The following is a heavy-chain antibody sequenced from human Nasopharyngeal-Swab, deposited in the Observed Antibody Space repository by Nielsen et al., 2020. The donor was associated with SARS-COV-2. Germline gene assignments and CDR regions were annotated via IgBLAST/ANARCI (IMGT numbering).Heavy chain of an antibody. CDR1: GFTVSSNY. D-gene: IGHD3-10*01. V-gene: IGHV3-21*01. Sequence: GESLKISCAASGFTVSSNYMNWVRQAPGKGLEWVSSISSSSSYIYYADSVKGRFTISRDNAKNSLYLQMNSLRAEDTAVYYCARADGYGSGSYSDYWGQGTLVTVSS. J-gene: IGHJ4*02. CDR3: ARADGYGSGSYSDY. CDR2: ISSSSSYI.